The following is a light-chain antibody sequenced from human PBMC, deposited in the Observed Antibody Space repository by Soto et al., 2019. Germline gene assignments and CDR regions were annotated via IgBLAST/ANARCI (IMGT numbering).Light chain of an antibody. CDR1: NIGIKS. J-gene: IGLJ1*01. CDR2: YDS. Sequence: SYELTQPPSVSVAPGKTARITCGGNNIGIKSVHWYQQKPGQAPVLVIYYDSDRPSGIPERFSGSSSGDTATLTISRVEAGDEADYYCQVWDSSSDHYVFGTGTKVTVL. CDR3: QVWDSSSDHYV. V-gene: IGLV3-21*04.